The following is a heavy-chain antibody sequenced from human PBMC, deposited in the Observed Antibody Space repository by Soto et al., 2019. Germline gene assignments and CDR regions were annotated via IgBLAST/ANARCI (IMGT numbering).Heavy chain of an antibody. J-gene: IGHJ4*02. V-gene: IGHV1-3*01. D-gene: IGHD5-12*01. Sequence: QVQLVQSGAEVKKPGASVKVSCKASGYTFTSYAMHWVRQAPGQRLEWMGWINAGNGNTKYSQKFQGRVTITRDTPASTAYMELSSLRSEDTAVYYCARGGRKDIVATIGDYWGQGTLVTVSS. CDR2: INAGNGNT. CDR3: ARGGRKDIVATIGDY. CDR1: GYTFTSYA.